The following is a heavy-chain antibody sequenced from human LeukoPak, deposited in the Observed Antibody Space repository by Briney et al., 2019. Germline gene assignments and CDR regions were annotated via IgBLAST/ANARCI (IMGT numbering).Heavy chain of an antibody. CDR1: GDSVSGSPAV. Sequence: SQTLSLTCAISGDSVSGSPAVWNWIRQSPSRGLEWLGRAYYRSKWYNDYAVSVKGRITITPDTSKNQFSLQLNSVTPEDTAVYYCARGAVRGGTNFDYWGQGTLVTVSS. CDR2: AYYRSKWYN. J-gene: IGHJ4*02. V-gene: IGHV6-1*01. CDR3: ARGAVRGGTNFDY. D-gene: IGHD3-10*01.